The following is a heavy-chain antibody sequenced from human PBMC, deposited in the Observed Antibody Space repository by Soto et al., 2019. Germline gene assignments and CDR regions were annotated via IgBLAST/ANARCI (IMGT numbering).Heavy chain of an antibody. J-gene: IGHJ4*02. CDR2: ISKSSSYI. D-gene: IGHD1-1*01. Sequence: EVQVVESGGGLVKPGGSLRLSCAASGFSFSTYSMNWVRQAPGKGLEWVSSISKSSSYIYYADSVKGRFTISRDNAKNSLYLQMNRLRVEDTAVYFCATDNITTTVGRSFDYWGKGTLVTVSS. CDR1: GFSFSTYS. CDR3: ATDNITTTVGRSFDY. V-gene: IGHV3-21*01.